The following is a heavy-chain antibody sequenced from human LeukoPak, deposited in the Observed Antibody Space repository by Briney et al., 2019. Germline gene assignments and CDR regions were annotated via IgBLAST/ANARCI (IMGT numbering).Heavy chain of an antibody. CDR2: IKRDGSGT. J-gene: IGHJ4*02. V-gene: IGHV3-74*01. CDR3: SQSDYFDN. Sequence: GGSLRLSCAASGFTFSSYWMHWVRQAPGKGLVWVSRIKRDGSGTSYADSVKGRFTISRDNAKSTLYLQMNSLRAEDTAVYYCSQSDYFDNWGQGTLVTVFS. CDR1: GFTFSSYW.